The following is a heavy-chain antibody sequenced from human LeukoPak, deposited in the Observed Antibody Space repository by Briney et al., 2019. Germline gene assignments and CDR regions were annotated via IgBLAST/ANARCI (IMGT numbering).Heavy chain of an antibody. J-gene: IGHJ4*02. D-gene: IGHD3-22*01. Sequence: ASVKVSCKASGYTFTSYYMHWVRQVPGQGLEWMGIINPSGGSTSYAQKFQGRVTMTRDTSTSTVYMELSSLRSEDTAVYYCARDLSRAHYYYDSSGYPGNYWGQGTLVTVSS. V-gene: IGHV1-46*01. CDR3: ARDLSRAHYYYDSSGYPGNY. CDR2: INPSGGST. CDR1: GYTFTSYY.